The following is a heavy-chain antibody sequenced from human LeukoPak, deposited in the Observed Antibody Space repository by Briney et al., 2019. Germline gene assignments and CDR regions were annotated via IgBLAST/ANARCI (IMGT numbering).Heavy chain of an antibody. CDR3: ARGYMGDY. V-gene: IGHV4-59*02. D-gene: IGHD5-18*01. J-gene: IGHJ4*02. Sequence: SETLSLTCTVSGGSVSNYYWNWIRQPPGKGLEWIGHVYYSGSTNYNPSLKSRVTISVDTSKNQFSLKPSSVTAADTAVYYCARGYMGDYWGQGTLVTVSS. CDR1: GGSVSNYY. CDR2: VYYSGST.